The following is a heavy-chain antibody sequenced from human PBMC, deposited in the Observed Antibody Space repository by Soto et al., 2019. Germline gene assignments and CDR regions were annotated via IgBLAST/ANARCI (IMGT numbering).Heavy chain of an antibody. CDR3: AKQQGAEAPYYYAMDV. J-gene: IGHJ6*02. CDR2: IRSSGDRT. Sequence: EVQLLESGGGLVQPGGSLRLSCAASGFTFSSYAMSWVRQAPGKGLEWVSVIRSSGDRTYYADSVKGRLTISRDNSKNTLYRQMNSLRAEDTAVYYFAKQQGAEAPYYYAMDVWGQGTTVTVSS. V-gene: IGHV3-23*01. D-gene: IGHD6-13*01. CDR1: GFTFSSYA.